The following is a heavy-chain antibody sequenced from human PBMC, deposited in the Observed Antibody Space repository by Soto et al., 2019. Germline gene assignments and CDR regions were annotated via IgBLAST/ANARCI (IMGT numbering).Heavy chain of an antibody. V-gene: IGHV4-30-2*01. CDR3: AGSRYCSSTTCYFFDY. Sequence: PSETLSLTCTVSGASISSDGYSWSWIRQPPGKGLEWIGYFYHGGTTYYNPSLRSRVTISVDKSKNQFSLRLISVTAADTAVYYCAGSRYCSSTTCYFFDYWGQGALVTVSS. CDR2: FYHGGTT. CDR1: GASISSDGYS. D-gene: IGHD2-2*01. J-gene: IGHJ4*02.